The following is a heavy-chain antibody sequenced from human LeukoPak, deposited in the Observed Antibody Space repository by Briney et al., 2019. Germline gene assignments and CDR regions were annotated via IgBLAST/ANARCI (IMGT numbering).Heavy chain of an antibody. D-gene: IGHD3-16*02. Sequence: PGGSLRLSCAASGFTFSTYWMGWVRQAPGKGLEWVANMKPDGSEKYYVASVKGRFTISRDNAKNSLYLQMNSLRAEDTAVYSCARDHPAWEVSIDYWGQVTLVTVSS. CDR3: ARDHPAWEVSIDY. CDR1: GFTFSTYW. V-gene: IGHV3-7*04. J-gene: IGHJ4*02. CDR2: MKPDGSEK.